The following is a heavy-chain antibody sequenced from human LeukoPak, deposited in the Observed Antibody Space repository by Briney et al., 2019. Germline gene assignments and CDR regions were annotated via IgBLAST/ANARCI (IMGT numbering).Heavy chain of an antibody. J-gene: IGHJ5*02. V-gene: IGHV4-61*02. CDR2: IYTSGST. CDR1: GGSISSGSYY. D-gene: IGHD3-3*01. Sequence: PSQTLSLTCTVSGGSISSGSYYWSWIRQPAGKGLEWIGRIYTSGSTNYNPSLKSRVTISIDTSKNQFSLELSSVTAADTAAYYCARDSRYDFWSGYSLGLDPWGQGTLVTVSS. CDR3: ARDSRYDFWSGYSLGLDP.